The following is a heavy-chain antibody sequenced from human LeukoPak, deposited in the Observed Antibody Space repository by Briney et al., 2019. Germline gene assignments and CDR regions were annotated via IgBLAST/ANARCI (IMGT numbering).Heavy chain of an antibody. CDR3: ARIFRGAYFDY. D-gene: IGHD3-10*01. CDR1: GGSFSGYY. V-gene: IGHV4-34*01. CDR2: INHSGST. Sequence: SETLSLTCAVYGGSFSGYYWSWIRQPPGKGLEWIGEINHSGSTNYNPSLKSRVTISVGTSKNQFSLKLSSVTAADTAVYYCARIFRGAYFDYWGQGTLVTVSS. J-gene: IGHJ4*02.